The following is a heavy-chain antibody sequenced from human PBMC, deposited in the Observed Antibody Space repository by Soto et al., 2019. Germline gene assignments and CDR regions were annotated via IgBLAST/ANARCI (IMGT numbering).Heavy chain of an antibody. Sequence: QVQLQQSGPGLVEPSGTLSLTCAVSGGSVNSPNWWNWVRQPPETGLEGIGEMHDSGSSNYNPCLKTRLTLSVDKSNNELSMNLNSVTAADTAIYYCGRANSSGSPIDSWGQGILVTVSS. CDR1: GGSVNSPNW. CDR3: GRANSSGSPIDS. V-gene: IGHV4-4*02. CDR2: MHDSGSS. J-gene: IGHJ4*02. D-gene: IGHD6-19*01.